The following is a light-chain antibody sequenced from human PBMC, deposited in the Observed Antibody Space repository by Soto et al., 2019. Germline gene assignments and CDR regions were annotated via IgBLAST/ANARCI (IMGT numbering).Light chain of an antibody. CDR3: QQYNNWPLT. V-gene: IGKV3D-15*01. CDR2: GAS. CDR1: QSVSSS. J-gene: IGKJ4*01. Sequence: VWPKSPATLSLSPGERATLSCRASQSVSSSRLAWYRQKPGQAPRLLIYGASSRATGIPARFTGSGSGTEFTLTISSLQSEDFAVYYCQQYNNWPLTFGGGTKVDI.